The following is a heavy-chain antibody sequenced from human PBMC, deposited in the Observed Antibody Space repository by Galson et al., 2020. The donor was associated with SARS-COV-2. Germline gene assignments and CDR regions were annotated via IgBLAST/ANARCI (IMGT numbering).Heavy chain of an antibody. CDR2: IYFDGSEK. V-gene: IGHV3-33*01. CDR1: GFTFSDHA. J-gene: IGHJ4*02. D-gene: IGHD6-19*01. Sequence: GESLKISCAASGFTFSDHAMHWVRQAPGKGLEWVAQIYFDGSEKYYGDSVKGRFTISRDSSKNTMYLQMNNLRADDTAVYYCARDGQSSSGWAFDYWGQGTLLTVS. CDR3: ARDGQSSSGWAFDY.